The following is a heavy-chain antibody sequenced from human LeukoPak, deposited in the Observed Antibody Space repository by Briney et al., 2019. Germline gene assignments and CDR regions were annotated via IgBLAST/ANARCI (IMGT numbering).Heavy chain of an antibody. Sequence: GGSLRLSCAASGFTVNSNYMNWVRQAPGKGLEWVSVIYSGGSTYYADSVKGRFTISRDNSKNTLYLQMNSLRAEDTAVYYCARGIVPYYYGSGSYYNYYMDVWGKGTTVTISS. CDR1: GFTVNSNY. CDR2: IYSGGST. D-gene: IGHD3-10*01. CDR3: ARGIVPYYYGSGSYYNYYMDV. J-gene: IGHJ6*03. V-gene: IGHV3-53*01.